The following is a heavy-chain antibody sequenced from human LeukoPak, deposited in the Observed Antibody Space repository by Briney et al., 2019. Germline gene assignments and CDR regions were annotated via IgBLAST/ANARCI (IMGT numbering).Heavy chain of an antibody. CDR3: AKLAGIRGRFVYYFDY. CDR2: MSGRGDTS. CDR1: GFTFGTHA. D-gene: IGHD6-19*01. Sequence: PGGSLRLSCAASGFTFGTHAMTWVRQAPGKGLEWVSGMSGRGDTSYYADSVKGRFTISRDNSKNTLFLQMNSLRAEDTAVYYCAKLAGIRGRFVYYFDYWGQGTLVTVS. J-gene: IGHJ4*02. V-gene: IGHV3-23*01.